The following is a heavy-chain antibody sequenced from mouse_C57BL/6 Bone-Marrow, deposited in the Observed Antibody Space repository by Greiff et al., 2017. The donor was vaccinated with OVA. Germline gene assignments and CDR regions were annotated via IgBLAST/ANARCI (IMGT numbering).Heavy chain of an antibody. J-gene: IGHJ3*01. D-gene: IGHD1-1*01. Sequence: VMLVESGPELVKPGASVKISCKASGYSFTSYYIHWVKQRPGQGLEWIGWIYPGSGNTKYNEKFKGKATLTADTSSSTAYMQLSSLTSEDSAVYYCARATTVPFAYWGQGTLVTVSA. V-gene: IGHV1-66*01. CDR1: GYSFTSYY. CDR2: IYPGSGNT. CDR3: ARATTVPFAY.